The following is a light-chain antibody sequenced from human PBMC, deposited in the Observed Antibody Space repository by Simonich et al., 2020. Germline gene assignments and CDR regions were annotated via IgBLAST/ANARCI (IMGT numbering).Light chain of an antibody. J-gene: IGKJ2*01. CDR1: QSISSW. CDR2: AAS. CDR3: LQHNSYPYT. Sequence: DIQMTQSLSTLSASVGDRVTITCRASQSISSWLAWYQQKPGKVPKRLIYAASSLQSGVPSRFSGSGSGTEFTLTISSLQPEDFATYYFLQHNSYPYTFGQGTKLEIK. V-gene: IGKV1-5*01.